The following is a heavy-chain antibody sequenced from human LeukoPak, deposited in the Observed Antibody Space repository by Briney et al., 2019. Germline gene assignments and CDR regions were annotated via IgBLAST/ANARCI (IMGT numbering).Heavy chain of an antibody. D-gene: IGHD2-2*01. CDR3: AKGSIVVVPAAPNY. V-gene: IGHV3-30*02. J-gene: IGHJ4*02. CDR2: IRYDGSNK. Sequence: GGSLRLSCAASGFTFSSYGMHWVRQAPGKGLEWVAFIRYDGSNKYYADSVKGRFTISRDNSKNTLYLQVNSLRAEDTAVYYCAKGSIVVVPAAPNYWGQGTLVTVSS. CDR1: GFTFSSYG.